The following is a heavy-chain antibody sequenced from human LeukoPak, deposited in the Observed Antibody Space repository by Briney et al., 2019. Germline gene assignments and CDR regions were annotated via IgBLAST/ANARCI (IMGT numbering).Heavy chain of an antibody. CDR3: ARDRSSGWSGHYMDV. Sequence: SETLSLTCTVSGGSISSNYWSWIRQPPGKGLEWIGYIYYSGSTNYNPSLKSRVTISVDTSKNQFCLKLSSVTAADTAVYYCARDRSSGWSGHYMDVWGKGTTVSVCS. V-gene: IGHV4-59*01. CDR2: IYYSGST. D-gene: IGHD6-19*01. CDR1: GGSISSNY. J-gene: IGHJ6*03.